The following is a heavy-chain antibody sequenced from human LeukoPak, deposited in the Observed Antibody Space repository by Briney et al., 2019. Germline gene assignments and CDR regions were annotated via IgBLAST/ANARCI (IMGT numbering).Heavy chain of an antibody. J-gene: IGHJ4*02. CDR3: ARSYSYGSRPFFDY. V-gene: IGHV1-24*01. CDR1: GYTLTKLS. CDR2: FDPEDGET. Sequence: ASVKVSCKVSGYTLTKLSIHWVRQAPGKGLEWMGGFDPEDGETIYAQKLQGRVTMTRDTSTSTVYMELSSLRSEDTAVYYCARSYSYGSRPFFDYWGQGTLVTVSS. D-gene: IGHD5-18*01.